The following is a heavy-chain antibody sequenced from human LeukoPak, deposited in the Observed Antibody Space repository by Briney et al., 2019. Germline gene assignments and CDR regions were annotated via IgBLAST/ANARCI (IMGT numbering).Heavy chain of an antibody. J-gene: IGHJ4*02. CDR3: ARLITEDYYDSSGPIIDY. D-gene: IGHD3-22*01. CDR1: GYTFTSYD. CDR2: MNPNSGNT. Sequence: ASVKVSCKASGYTFTSYDINWVRQATGQGLEWMGWMNPNSGNTGYAQKFRGRVTMTRNTSISTAYMELSSLRSEDTAVYYCARLITEDYYDSSGPIIDYWGQGTLVTVSS. V-gene: IGHV1-8*01.